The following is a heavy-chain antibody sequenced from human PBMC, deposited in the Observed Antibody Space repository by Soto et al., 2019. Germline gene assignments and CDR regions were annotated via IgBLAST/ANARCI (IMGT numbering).Heavy chain of an antibody. D-gene: IGHD6-19*01. CDR3: ARDLDPQWLGNFDY. CDR2: ISSSSSYI. V-gene: IGHV3-21*01. J-gene: IGHJ4*02. Sequence: EVQLVESGGGLVKPGGSLRLSCAASGFTFSSYSMNWVRQAPGKGLEWVSSISSSSSYIYYAESVKGRFTISRDNAKNSLYLQMNSLRAEDTAVYYCARDLDPQWLGNFDYWGQGTLVTVSS. CDR1: GFTFSSYS.